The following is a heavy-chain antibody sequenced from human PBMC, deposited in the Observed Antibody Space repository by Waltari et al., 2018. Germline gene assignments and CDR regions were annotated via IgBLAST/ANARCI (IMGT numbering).Heavy chain of an antibody. J-gene: IGHJ5*02. V-gene: IGHV1-2*06. D-gene: IGHD3-16*01. CDR2: IIPNSGDT. CDR1: GYTLTGYN. CDR3: ARGLNDLYAYFDP. Sequence: QVQLVQSGAEVKNPGASIKVSCKASGYTLTGYNIHWVRQAPGQGLEWMGRIIPNSGDTTYAQKFQGRVTMTRDTSINTAYMELSRLTSDDTAVYFCARGLNDLYAYFDPWGQGTLVTVSS.